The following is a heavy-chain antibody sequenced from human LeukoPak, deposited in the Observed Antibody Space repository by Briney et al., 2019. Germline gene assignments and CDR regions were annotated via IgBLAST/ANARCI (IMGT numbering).Heavy chain of an antibody. CDR2: ISTTDNYI. J-gene: IGHJ4*02. Sequence: PGGSLRLSCAASGFSFSTYTMNWVRQAPGKGLEWVPSISTTDNYIYYADSVKGRFTISRDNAKNSLYLQMNSLRAEDTAVYYCASYCGGDCSTYWGQGTLVTVSS. D-gene: IGHD2-21*02. CDR3: ASYCGGDCSTY. CDR1: GFSFSTYT. V-gene: IGHV3-21*01.